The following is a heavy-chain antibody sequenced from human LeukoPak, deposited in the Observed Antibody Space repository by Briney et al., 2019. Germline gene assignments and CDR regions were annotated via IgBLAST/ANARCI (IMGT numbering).Heavy chain of an antibody. Sequence: ASVKVPCKASGYTFTGYYMHWVRQAPGQGLEWMGWINPNSGGTNYAQKFQGRVTMTRDTSISTAYMELSRLRSDDTAVYYCAREYDIVVVVAAIWFDPWGQGTLVTVSS. J-gene: IGHJ5*02. CDR1: GYTFTGYY. V-gene: IGHV1-2*02. CDR2: INPNSGGT. D-gene: IGHD2-15*01. CDR3: AREYDIVVVVAAIWFDP.